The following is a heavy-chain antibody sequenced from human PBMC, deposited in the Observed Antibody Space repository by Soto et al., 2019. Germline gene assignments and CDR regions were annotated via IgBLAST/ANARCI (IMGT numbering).Heavy chain of an antibody. V-gene: IGHV3-23*01. CDR1: GFTFSSYA. Sequence: GSLRLSCAASGFTFSSYAMKWFRQAQGKGLEWVSLIGESGTPTYYADSVKGRFTISRDNSGNTLFLEMYSLRAEDTAVYYCARYIPGVRYYGMDVWGQGTTVTVSS. D-gene: IGHD2-2*01. CDR3: ARYIPGVRYYGMDV. CDR2: IGESGTPT. J-gene: IGHJ6*02.